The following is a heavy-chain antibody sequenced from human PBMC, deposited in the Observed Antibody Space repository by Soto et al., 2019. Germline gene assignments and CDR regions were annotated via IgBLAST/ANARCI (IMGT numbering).Heavy chain of an antibody. J-gene: IGHJ4*02. CDR1: GFNFSNYA. V-gene: IGHV3-23*01. CDR3: ARDPSTGFADC. CDR2: ISSSGGST. D-gene: IGHD3-9*01. Sequence: GGSQRRCCAASGFNFSNYAMNWVRQAPGKGLEWVSTISSSGGSTYYADSVKGRFTVSRDNSKNTLYLQINSLRAEDTAVYYCARDPSTGFADCWGQGTLVTVSS.